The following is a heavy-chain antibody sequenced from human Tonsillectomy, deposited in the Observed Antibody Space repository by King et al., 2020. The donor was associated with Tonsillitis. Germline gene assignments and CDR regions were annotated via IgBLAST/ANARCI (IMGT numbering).Heavy chain of an antibody. D-gene: IGHD3-16*01. V-gene: IGHV3-30*02. CDR1: GFTFSTYD. CDR3: AKGDAN. J-gene: IGHJ4*02. Sequence: VQLVESGGGVVQPGGSLRLSCAASGFTFSTYDMHWVRQAPGKGLEWVAFIRHDRSNKHSDRSNKYYADSVKGRFTISRDNSKNTLYLQMNSLRAGDTAVYYCAKGDANWGQGTLVTVSS. CDR2: IRHDRSNKHSDRSNK.